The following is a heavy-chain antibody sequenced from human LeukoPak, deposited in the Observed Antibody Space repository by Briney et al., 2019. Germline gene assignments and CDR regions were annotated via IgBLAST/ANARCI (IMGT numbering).Heavy chain of an antibody. V-gene: IGHV3-30*18. Sequence: GGSLRLSCAASGFTFSSYGMHWVRQAPGKGLEWVAVISYDGSNKYYADSVKGRFTISRDNSKNTLYLQMNSLRAEDTAVYYCAKSDSSGTPDLYGMDVWGQGTTVTVSS. CDR1: GFTFSSYG. CDR3: AKSDSSGTPDLYGMDV. CDR2: ISYDGSNK. J-gene: IGHJ6*02. D-gene: IGHD3-22*01.